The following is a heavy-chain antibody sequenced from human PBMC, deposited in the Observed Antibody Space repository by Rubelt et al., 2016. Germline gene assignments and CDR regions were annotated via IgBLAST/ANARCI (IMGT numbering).Heavy chain of an antibody. CDR2: ISGSGGST. CDR1: GFTVSSNY. CDR3: ATGVTDRATVTTPRGY. V-gene: IGHV3-23*04. J-gene: IGHJ4*02. Sequence: EVQLVESGGGLVHPGGSLRLSCVVSGFTVSSNYMSWVRQAPGKGLEWVSVISGSGGSTYYADSVTGRFTISRDNSKKKLYLEMNSLRAEDTAVYSCATGVTDRATVTTPRGYWGQGTLVTVSS. D-gene: IGHD4-17*01.